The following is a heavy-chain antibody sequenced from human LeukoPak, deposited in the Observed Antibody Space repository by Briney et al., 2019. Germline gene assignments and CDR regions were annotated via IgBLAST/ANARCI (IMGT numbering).Heavy chain of an antibody. J-gene: IGHJ4*02. CDR2: IRYDGSNK. CDR1: GFTFSSYG. CDR3: AKDPSIAAHYYFDY. D-gene: IGHD6-6*01. V-gene: IGHV3-30*02. Sequence: GGSLRLSCAASGFTFSSYGMHWVRQAPGKGLEWVAFIRYDGSNKYYADSVKGRFTISRDNSKNTLYLQMNSLRAEDTAVYYCAKDPSIAAHYYFDYWGRGTLVTVSS.